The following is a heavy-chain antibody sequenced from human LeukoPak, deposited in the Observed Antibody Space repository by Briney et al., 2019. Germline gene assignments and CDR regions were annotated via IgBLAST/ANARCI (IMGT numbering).Heavy chain of an antibody. CDR2: ISYDGSNK. V-gene: IGHV3-30*18. J-gene: IGHJ4*02. Sequence: PGRSLRLSCAASGFIFSSYGMHWVRQTPGKGLEWVAVISYDGSNKYYADSVKGRFTISRDNSENTLYLQMNSLRAEDTALYYCAKDLAAAGTWGFDYWGQGTLVTVSS. CDR1: GFIFSSYG. D-gene: IGHD6-13*01. CDR3: AKDLAAAGTWGFDY.